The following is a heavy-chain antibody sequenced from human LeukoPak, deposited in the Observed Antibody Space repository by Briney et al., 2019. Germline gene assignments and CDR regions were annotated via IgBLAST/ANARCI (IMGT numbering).Heavy chain of an antibody. CDR3: ARDGEGDEGWDY. CDR2: ISYSGST. Sequence: PSETLSLTCTVSGVSIRSHYCIWIRQPPGKGLEWIGHISYSGSTNYNPSLKSRVTISVDTSKNQFSLRLSSVTAADTAVYYCARDGEGDEGWDYWGQGTLVTVSS. V-gene: IGHV4-59*11. J-gene: IGHJ4*02. CDR1: GVSIRSHY. D-gene: IGHD7-27*01.